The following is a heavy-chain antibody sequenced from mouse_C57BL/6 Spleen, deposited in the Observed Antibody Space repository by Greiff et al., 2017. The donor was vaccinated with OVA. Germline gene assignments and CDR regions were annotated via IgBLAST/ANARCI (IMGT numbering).Heavy chain of an antibody. CDR1: GYTFTDYE. Sequence: QVQLQQSGAELVRPGASVTLSCKASGYTFTDYEMHWVKQTPVHGLEWIGAIDPATGGTAYNQKFKGKAILTADKSSSTAYMELRSLTSEDSAGYYCTKRGHYYEYWGQGTTLTVSS. CDR2: IDPATGGT. D-gene: IGHD1-2*01. V-gene: IGHV1-15*01. J-gene: IGHJ2*01. CDR3: TKRGHYYEY.